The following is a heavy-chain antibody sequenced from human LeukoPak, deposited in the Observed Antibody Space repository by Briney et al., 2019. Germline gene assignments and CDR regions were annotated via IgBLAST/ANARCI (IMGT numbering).Heavy chain of an antibody. D-gene: IGHD6-19*01. Sequence: GESLRLSCAASGVTFSSYSMNWVRQAPGKGLEWVSSISNSSSYIYYADSVKGRFTISRDNANNFLYLQMNGPRADETAVYCGARAVTVAASGLDVWGKGPTVTVSS. CDR1: GVTFSSYS. CDR3: ARAVTVAASGLDV. CDR2: ISNSSSYI. J-gene: IGHJ6*04. V-gene: IGHV3-21*01.